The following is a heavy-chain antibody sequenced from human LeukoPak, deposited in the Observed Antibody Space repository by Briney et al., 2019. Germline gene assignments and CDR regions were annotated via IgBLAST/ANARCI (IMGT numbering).Heavy chain of an antibody. CDR2: IYYSGST. CDR3: ARGPDFWSGYVDY. Sequence: SETLSLTCTVSGGSISSSSYYWGWIRQPPGKGLEWVGSIYYSGSTYYNPSLKSRVTISVDTSKNQFSLKLSSVTAADTAVYYCARGPDFWSGYVDYWGQGTLVTVSS. D-gene: IGHD3-3*01. CDR1: GGSISSSSYY. V-gene: IGHV4-39*07. J-gene: IGHJ4*02.